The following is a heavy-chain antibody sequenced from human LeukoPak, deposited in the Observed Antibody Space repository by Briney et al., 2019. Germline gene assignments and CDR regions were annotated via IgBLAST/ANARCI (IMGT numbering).Heavy chain of an antibody. D-gene: IGHD1-26*01. Sequence: ASVKVSCKVSGYTLTKLSMHWVRQAPGKGLEWMGGFDPEDGETIYAPKFQARVTMTQDTYEDTAYMELSSLRSEDTAVYYCATDGIPGATTTLNYWGQGTLVTVSS. CDR2: FDPEDGET. CDR3: ATDGIPGATTTLNY. CDR1: GYTLTKLS. V-gene: IGHV1-24*01. J-gene: IGHJ4*02.